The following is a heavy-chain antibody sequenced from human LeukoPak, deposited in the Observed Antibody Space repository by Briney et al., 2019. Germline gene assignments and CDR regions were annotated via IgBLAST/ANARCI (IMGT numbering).Heavy chain of an antibody. D-gene: IGHD3-10*01. CDR3: ARSALYMVRGVSDY. Sequence: ASVKVSCKASLYTFTSDVISSGRQAPGQGLEWMGWISAYNGNTNYAQKLQGRVTMTTDTSTSTAYMELRSLRSDDTAVYYCARSALYMVRGVSDYWGQGTLVSVSS. V-gene: IGHV1-18*01. CDR2: ISAYNGNT. J-gene: IGHJ4*02. CDR1: LYTFTSDV.